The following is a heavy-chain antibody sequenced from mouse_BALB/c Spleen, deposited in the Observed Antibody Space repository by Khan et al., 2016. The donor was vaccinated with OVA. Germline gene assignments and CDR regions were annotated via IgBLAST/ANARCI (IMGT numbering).Heavy chain of an antibody. D-gene: IGHD1-1*01. CDR3: STSYFYGYYFDY. Sequence: EVELVESGGGLVQPGGSRKLSCAASGFTFSTYGMHWVRQAPEKGLEWVAYISGDSSSVYYADTVKGRFTISRDNPKNTVFLQLPSLMSEDTARDYCSTSYFYGYYFDYWGPGTTLTVSS. CDR2: ISGDSSSV. V-gene: IGHV5-17*02. CDR1: GFTFSTYG. J-gene: IGHJ2*01.